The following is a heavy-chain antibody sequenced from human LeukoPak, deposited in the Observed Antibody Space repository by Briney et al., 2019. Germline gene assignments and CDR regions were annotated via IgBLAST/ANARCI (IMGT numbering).Heavy chain of an antibody. CDR3: AKDRETMGPGGFQH. V-gene: IGHV3-30*02. D-gene: IGHD3-10*01. CDR2: IRFDGSYT. J-gene: IGHJ1*01. Sequence: PGGSLRLSCAASGFTFSTSGMHWVRQAPGKGLEWVAFIRFDGSYTYQTDTVKGRFTISRDNSKNSLYLQMNSLRAEDTALYYCAKDRETMGPGGFQHWGQGTLVTVSS. CDR1: GFTFSTSG.